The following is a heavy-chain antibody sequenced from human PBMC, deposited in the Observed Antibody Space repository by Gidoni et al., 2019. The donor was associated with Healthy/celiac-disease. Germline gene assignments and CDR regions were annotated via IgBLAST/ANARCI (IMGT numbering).Heavy chain of an antibody. D-gene: IGHD2-21*02. CDR2: IIWNSGSI. CDR3: AKENIVVVTAISAAGAFDI. CDR1: GFTLDDYA. Sequence: EVQLVESGGGLVQPGRSLRLSCAASGFTLDDYAMHWVRQAPGKGLEWVSGIIWNSGSIGYADSVKCRFTISRDNAKNSLYLQMDSLRAEDTALYYCAKENIVVVTAISAAGAFDIWGQGTMVTVSS. J-gene: IGHJ3*02. V-gene: IGHV3-9*01.